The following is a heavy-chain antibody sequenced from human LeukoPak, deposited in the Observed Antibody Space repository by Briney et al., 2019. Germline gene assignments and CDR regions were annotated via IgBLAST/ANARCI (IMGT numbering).Heavy chain of an antibody. D-gene: IGHD3-10*01. CDR3: ARGRITMVRGVNYFDY. CDR1: GGSFSGYY. Sequence: SETLSLTCAVYGGSFSGYYWSWIRQPPGKGLEWIGEINHSGSTNYNPSLKSRVTISVDTSKNQFSLKLSSVTAADTAVYYCARGRITMVRGVNYFDYWGQGTLVTVSS. CDR2: INHSGST. V-gene: IGHV4-34*01. J-gene: IGHJ4*02.